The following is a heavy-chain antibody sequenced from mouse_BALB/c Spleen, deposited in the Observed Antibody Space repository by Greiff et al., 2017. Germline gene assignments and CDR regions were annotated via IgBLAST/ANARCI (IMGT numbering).Heavy chain of an antibody. D-gene: IGHD4-1*01. Sequence: EVQLQQSGAELVRPGALVKLSCKASGFNIKDYYMHWVKQRPEQGLEWIGWIDPENGNTIYDPKFQGKASITADTSSNTAYLQLSSLTSEDTAVYYCARGLGRDFDYWGQGTTLTVSS. CDR1: GFNIKDYY. CDR2: IDPENGNT. J-gene: IGHJ2*01. CDR3: ARGLGRDFDY. V-gene: IGHV14-1*02.